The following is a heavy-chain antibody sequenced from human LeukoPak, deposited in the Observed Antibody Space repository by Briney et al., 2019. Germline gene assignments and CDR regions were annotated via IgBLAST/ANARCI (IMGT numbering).Heavy chain of an antibody. Sequence: GGSLRLSCAASGFTFSVNWMSWVRQAPGKGLEWVANIKQDGSQKYYVDSVKGRFTISRDNAKNSLYLQMNSLRAEDTAVYYCARNEDYWGQGALVTVSS. CDR2: IKQDGSQK. D-gene: IGHD1-1*01. V-gene: IGHV3-7*05. CDR1: GFTFSVNW. J-gene: IGHJ4*02. CDR3: ARNEDY.